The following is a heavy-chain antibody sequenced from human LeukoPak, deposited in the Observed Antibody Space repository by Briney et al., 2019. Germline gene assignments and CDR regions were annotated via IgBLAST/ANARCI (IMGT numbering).Heavy chain of an antibody. Sequence: GGSLRLSCATSGFIFSSYHMNWVRQAPGKRPEWISYVSSDSTGIYYADSVKGRFTISRDNAKNSLFLQMDSLRVEDTAVYYCASNSLTRAKGTDYWGQGTLVTVSS. CDR2: VSSDSTGI. CDR3: ASNSLTRAKGTDY. J-gene: IGHJ4*02. CDR1: GFIFSSYH. D-gene: IGHD3-9*01. V-gene: IGHV3-48*01.